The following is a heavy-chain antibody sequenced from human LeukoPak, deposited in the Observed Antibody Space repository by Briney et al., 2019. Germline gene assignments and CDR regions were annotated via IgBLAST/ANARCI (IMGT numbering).Heavy chain of an antibody. V-gene: IGHV4-4*02. CDR3: AMGWGIVGATPDAFDI. D-gene: IGHD1-26*01. J-gene: IGHJ3*02. Sequence: PSETLSLTCAVSGGSISSSNWWSWVRQPPGKGLEWIGEIYHSGSTNYNPSLKSRVTISVDKSKNQFSLKLSSVTAADTAVYYCAMGWGIVGATPDAFDIWGQGTMVTVSS. CDR2: IYHSGST. CDR1: GGSISSSNW.